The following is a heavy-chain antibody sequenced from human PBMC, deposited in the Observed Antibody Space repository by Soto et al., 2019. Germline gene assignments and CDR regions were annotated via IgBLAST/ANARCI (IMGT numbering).Heavy chain of an antibody. CDR2: ISAYNGNT. D-gene: IGHD3-10*01. J-gene: IGHJ4*02. CDR1: GYTFISYG. Sequence: QVQLVQSGAEVKKPGASVKVSCKASGYTFISYGINWVRQAPGQGLEGMGWISAYNGNTNYAQKLQGRVTLTTGTATSTAYTELRSMRSDGTAVYYWARDKGDGAGSYYGYWGQGTLVTVSS. V-gene: IGHV1-18*01. CDR3: ARDKGDGAGSYYGY.